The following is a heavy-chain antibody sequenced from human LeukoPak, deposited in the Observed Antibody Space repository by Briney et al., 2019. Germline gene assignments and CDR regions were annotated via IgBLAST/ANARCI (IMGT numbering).Heavy chain of an antibody. CDR3: ARDPLYSSGWYAFDY. D-gene: IGHD6-13*01. Sequence: GGSLRLSCAASGFTFSSFGMYWVRQAPGKGLEWVSSISSSSSYIYYADSVKGRFTISRDNAKNSLYLQMNSLRAEDTAVYYCARDPLYSSGWYAFDYWGQGTLVTVSS. V-gene: IGHV3-21*01. J-gene: IGHJ4*02. CDR2: ISSSSSYI. CDR1: GFTFSSFG.